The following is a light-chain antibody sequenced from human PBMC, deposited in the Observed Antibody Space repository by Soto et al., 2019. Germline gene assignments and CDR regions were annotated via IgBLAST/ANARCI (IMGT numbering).Light chain of an antibody. Sequence: NFMLTQPHSVSESPGKTVTISCTRSSGSIASDYVQWYQQRPGSSPTTVICEDNQRPSGVPDRFSGSIDSSSNSASLTLSRLKTEDEADYYCQSYASSNRYAFGTGTKLTVL. V-gene: IGLV6-57*01. J-gene: IGLJ1*01. CDR2: EDN. CDR1: SGSIASDY. CDR3: QSYASSNRYA.